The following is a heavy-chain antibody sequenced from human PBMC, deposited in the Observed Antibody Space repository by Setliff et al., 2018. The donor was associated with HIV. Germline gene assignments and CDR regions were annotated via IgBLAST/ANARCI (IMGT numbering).Heavy chain of an antibody. D-gene: IGHD2-2*01. CDR2: IGVGVNTI. V-gene: IGHV3-11*04. Sequence: PGGSLRLSCAASGFTFSDYYMNWIRQAPGRGLEWISYIGVGVNTIYYTDSVKGRFTISRDNAKNSLYLQMNSLRAEDTAVYYCATSPAVMSYFDYWGQGALVTVSS. CDR1: GFTFSDYY. CDR3: ATSPAVMSYFDY. J-gene: IGHJ4*02.